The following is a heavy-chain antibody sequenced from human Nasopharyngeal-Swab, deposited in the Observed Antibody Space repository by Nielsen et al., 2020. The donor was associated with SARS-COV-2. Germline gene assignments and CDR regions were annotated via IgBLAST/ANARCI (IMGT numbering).Heavy chain of an antibody. V-gene: IGHV3-73*01. D-gene: IGHD2-15*01. CDR1: GFTFRDSA. CDR2: IRSKGNNYAT. J-gene: IGHJ4*02. Sequence: ESLKISCAASGFTFRDSAIHWVRQASGEGLEWVARIRSKGNNYATAYSASVKGRFIIFRDDPTNTAYLQMNSLKTEDTAMYYCTRCGGGCYSGRDYWGQGTLVTVSS. CDR3: TRCGGGCYSGRDY.